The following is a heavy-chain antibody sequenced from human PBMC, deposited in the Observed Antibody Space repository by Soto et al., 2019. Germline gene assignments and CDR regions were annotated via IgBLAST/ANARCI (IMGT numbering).Heavy chain of an antibody. Sequence: PGGSLRLSCAASGFSFSDYHMSWIRQAPGKGLEWVAYISTSGNNIYYGDSVKGRFTVSRENAKNSLYLQMNSLRAEDTALYYCARDFWSGPVDYWGQGTLVTVSS. V-gene: IGHV3-11*01. D-gene: IGHD3-3*01. CDR1: GFSFSDYH. CDR2: ISTSGNNI. CDR3: ARDFWSGPVDY. J-gene: IGHJ4*02.